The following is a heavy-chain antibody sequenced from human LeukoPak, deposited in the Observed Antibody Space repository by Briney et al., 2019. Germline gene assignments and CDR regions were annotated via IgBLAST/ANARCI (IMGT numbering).Heavy chain of an antibody. CDR2: IKQDGSEK. Sequence: GGSLRLSCAASGFTFSSYWMSWVRQAPGKGLEWVANIKQDGSEKYYVDSVKGRFTISRDNAKNSLYLQMNSLRAEDTAVYYCARVTYYDILTGLGYWDQGTLVTVSS. V-gene: IGHV3-7*01. CDR1: GFTFSSYW. CDR3: ARVTYYDILTGLGY. D-gene: IGHD3-9*01. J-gene: IGHJ4*02.